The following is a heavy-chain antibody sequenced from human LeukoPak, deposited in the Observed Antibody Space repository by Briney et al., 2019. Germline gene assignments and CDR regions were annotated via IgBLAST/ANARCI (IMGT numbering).Heavy chain of an antibody. V-gene: IGHV3-72*01. CDR1: GFTFSDHD. CDR2: SRNTASIYTT. CDR3: AREAGRWNDSPYFDY. J-gene: IGHJ4*02. D-gene: IGHD1-1*01. Sequence: GGSLRLSCAASGFTFSDHDMDWVRQAPGKGLQWVGRSRNTASIYTTKYAASVKGRFTISRDDSQNTLFLQMNSLKTEDTAVNYCAREAGRWNDSPYFDYWGQGTLVTVSS.